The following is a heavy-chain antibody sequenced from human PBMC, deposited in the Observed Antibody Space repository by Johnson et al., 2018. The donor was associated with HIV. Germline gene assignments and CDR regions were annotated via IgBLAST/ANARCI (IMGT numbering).Heavy chain of an antibody. V-gene: IGHV3-13*01. J-gene: IGHJ3*02. D-gene: IGHD3-3*01. Sequence: VQLVESGGGVVQPGRSLRLSCAASGFTFSSYDMHWVRQATGKCLEWVSAIGTAGDTYYPGSVKGRFIISRDNAKNSLYLQMNSLRVEDTAVYYCARISYNFWSDPDAFDIWGQGTMVTVSS. CDR1: GFTFSSYD. CDR3: ARISYNFWSDPDAFDI. CDR2: IGTAGDT.